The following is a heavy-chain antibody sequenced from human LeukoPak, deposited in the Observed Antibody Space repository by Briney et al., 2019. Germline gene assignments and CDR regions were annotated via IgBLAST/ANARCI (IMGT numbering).Heavy chain of an antibody. D-gene: IGHD3-10*01. V-gene: IGHV4-59*01. Sequence: SETLSLTCTVSGGSINSYYWTWIRQPPGKGLEWIGYIYYSGSTHYNPSLNSRVTISMDTFKNHFSLKLSSVTAADTAIYYCARTSRHFYGSGSNLTPWPADMDVWGQGTKVTVSS. CDR1: GGSINSYY. CDR3: ARTSRHFYGSGSNLTPWPADMDV. J-gene: IGHJ6*02. CDR2: IYYSGST.